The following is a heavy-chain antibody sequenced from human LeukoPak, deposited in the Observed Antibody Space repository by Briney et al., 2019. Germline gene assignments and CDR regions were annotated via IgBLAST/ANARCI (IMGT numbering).Heavy chain of an antibody. CDR2: IYHSGGT. J-gene: IGHJ4*02. D-gene: IGHD3-10*01. Sequence: SETLSLTCAVSGYSISSGHYWGWIRQPPGKGLEWIGSIYHSGGTYYNPSLKSRVTISVDTSKNQFSLKMKSETAADTAVYYCAGFTPAVDYCSQGTLVTVSS. V-gene: IGHV4-38-2*01. CDR3: AGFTPAVDY. CDR1: GYSISSGHY.